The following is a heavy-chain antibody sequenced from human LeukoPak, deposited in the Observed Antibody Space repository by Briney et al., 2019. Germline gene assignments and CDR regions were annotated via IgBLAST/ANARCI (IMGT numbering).Heavy chain of an antibody. CDR2: ISYDGSNK. CDR1: GFTFSSYA. Sequence: PGGSLRLSCAASGFTFSSYAMHWVRQAPGKGLEWVAVISYDGSNKYYADSVKGRFTISRDNSKNTLYLQMNSLRAEDTAVYYCASPPYGSGSYYTAYWRQGTLVTVSS. CDR3: ASPPYGSGSYYTAY. D-gene: IGHD3-10*01. J-gene: IGHJ4*02. V-gene: IGHV3-30-3*01.